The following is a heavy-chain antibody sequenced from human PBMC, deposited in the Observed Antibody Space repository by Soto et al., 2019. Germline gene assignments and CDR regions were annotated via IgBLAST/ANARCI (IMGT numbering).Heavy chain of an antibody. CDR1: GGSISGRGYY. Sequence: SEPLSVPCTVSGGSISGRGYYWSWIRQHPGKGLERIGYIYYSGSTYYNPSLKSRVTISVDTSTNQFSLKLSSVTAADTAVYYCARDRVYCSSTSCSRMYYYYMDVWGKGTTVTVSS. CDR2: IYYSGST. CDR3: ARDRVYCSSTSCSRMYYYYMDV. D-gene: IGHD2-2*01. J-gene: IGHJ6*03. V-gene: IGHV4-31*03.